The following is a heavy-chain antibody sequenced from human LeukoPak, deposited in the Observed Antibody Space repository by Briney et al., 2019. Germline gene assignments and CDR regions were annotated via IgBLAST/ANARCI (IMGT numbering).Heavy chain of an antibody. J-gene: IGHJ5*02. CDR1: GYTFTDHY. CDR2: ISPISGGT. CDR3: ARAGVDCGGDCYGWFDP. D-gene: IGHD2-21*02. Sequence: ASVRVSCKASGYTFTDHYLHWVRQAPGQGLEWMGWISPISGGTNYAQKFQGRVTMTTDTSISTAYMELSRLRSDDTAVYYCARAGVDCGGDCYGWFDPWGQGTLVTVSS. V-gene: IGHV1-2*02.